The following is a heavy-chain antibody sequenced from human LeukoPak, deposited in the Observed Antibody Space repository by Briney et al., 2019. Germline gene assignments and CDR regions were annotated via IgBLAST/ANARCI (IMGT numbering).Heavy chain of an antibody. CDR3: GRVEDGSGTFDY. CDR2: IYYSGST. Sequence: SQTLHLTCAVSGGSISSDAYSWSWLRQPPGKGLEWIGYIYYSGSTYYSPSLKSRVIISVDRSKNQFSLKLSSVTAADTAVYYCGRVEDGSGTFDYWGQGTLVTVSS. J-gene: IGHJ4*02. CDR1: GGSISSDAYS. D-gene: IGHD3-10*01. V-gene: IGHV4-30-2*01.